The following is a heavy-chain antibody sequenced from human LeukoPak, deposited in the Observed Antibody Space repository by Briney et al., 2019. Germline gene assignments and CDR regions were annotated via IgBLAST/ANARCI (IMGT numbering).Heavy chain of an antibody. J-gene: IGHJ4*02. CDR2: INSDGSSI. V-gene: IGHV3-74*01. D-gene: IGHD5-18*01. CDR3: ARGAGGYTYG. CDR1: GFNFTSYW. Sequence: GGSLRLSCAASGFNFTSYWMHWVRQAPGKGLMWVSRINSDGSSISYADSVKGRFTTSRDNAKNTLFLQMNSLRGEDTAVYYCARGAGGYTYGWGQGTLVTVSS.